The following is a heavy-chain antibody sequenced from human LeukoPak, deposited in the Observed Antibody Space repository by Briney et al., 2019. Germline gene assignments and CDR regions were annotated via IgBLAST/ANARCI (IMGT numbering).Heavy chain of an antibody. V-gene: IGHV4-61*02. CDR1: GGSISSDNYY. D-gene: IGHD5-24*01. Sequence: PSQTLSLTCTVSGGSISSDNYYGNWIRQPAGKGLEWMGRIYTSGSTNYNPSLKTRVTISIDTSKNQFSLKLTSVTAADTAVYYCLLRRGGYTHFDYWGQGTLVTVSS. CDR2: IYTSGST. CDR3: LLRRGGYTHFDY. J-gene: IGHJ4*02.